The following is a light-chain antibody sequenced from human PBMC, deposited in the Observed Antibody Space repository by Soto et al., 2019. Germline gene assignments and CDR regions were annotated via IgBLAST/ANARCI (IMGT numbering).Light chain of an antibody. J-gene: IGKJ2*01. CDR3: QQYNNCPLYT. CDR1: QSVSSN. Sequence: EIVMTQSPATLSVSPGERATLSCRASQSVSSNLAWYQQKPGQAPMLLIYGASTRATGIPARFSGSGSGTEFTLTISRLQSEAFAVYYCQQYNNCPLYTFGQGTKLEIK. CDR2: GAS. V-gene: IGKV3-15*01.